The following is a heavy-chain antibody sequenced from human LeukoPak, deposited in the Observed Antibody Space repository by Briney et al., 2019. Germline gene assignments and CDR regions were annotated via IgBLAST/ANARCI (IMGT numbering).Heavy chain of an antibody. CDR3: ARSSRYYYGSGLNYYFDY. D-gene: IGHD3-10*01. Sequence: PSETLSLTCTVSGGSISSGSYYWSWIRQPAGKGLEWIGRIYTSGSTNYNPSLKSRVTISVDTSRNQFSLKLSSVTAADTAVYYCARSSRYYYGSGLNYYFDYWGQGTLVTVSS. J-gene: IGHJ4*02. CDR2: IYTSGST. V-gene: IGHV4-61*02. CDR1: GGSISSGSYY.